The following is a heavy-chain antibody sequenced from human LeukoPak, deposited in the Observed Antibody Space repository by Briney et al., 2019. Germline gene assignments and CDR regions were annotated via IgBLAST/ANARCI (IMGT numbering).Heavy chain of an antibody. D-gene: IGHD4-17*01. V-gene: IGHV1-2*02. CDR3: ARERGESTVTTVDYYYGMDV. CDR1: GYTFTGYY. Sequence: GASVKVSCKASGYTFTGYYMHWVRQAPGQGLEWMGWINPNSGGTNYAQKFQGRVTMTRDTSISTAYMELSRLRSDDTAVYYCARERGESTVTTVDYYYGMDVWGQGTTVTVSS. J-gene: IGHJ6*02. CDR2: INPNSGGT.